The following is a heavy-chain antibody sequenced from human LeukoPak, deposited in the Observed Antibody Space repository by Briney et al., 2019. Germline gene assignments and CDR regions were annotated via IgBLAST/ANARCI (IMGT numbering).Heavy chain of an antibody. D-gene: IGHD1-26*01. CDR3: ARGRVGATRDYYYYYGMDV. V-gene: IGHV1-69*04. CDR2: IIPILGIA. CDR1: GGTFSSSA. J-gene: IGHJ6*02. Sequence: SVKVSCKASGGTFSSSAISWVRQAPGQGLEWMGRIIPILGIANYAQKFQGRVTITADKSTSTAYMELSSLRSEDTAVYYCARGRVGATRDYYYYYGMDVWGQGTTVTVSS.